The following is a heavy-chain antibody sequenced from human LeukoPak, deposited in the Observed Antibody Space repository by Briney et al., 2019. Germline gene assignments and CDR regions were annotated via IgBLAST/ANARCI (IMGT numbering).Heavy chain of an antibody. V-gene: IGHV3-13*01. CDR3: ARANNGYSGYDPSYAFDI. D-gene: IGHD5-12*01. CDR1: GFTFSSYD. Sequence: GGSLRLSCAASGFTFSSYDMHWVRQATGKRLEWVSAIGTAGDTYYPGSVKGRFTISRENAKNSLYLQMNSLRAGDTAVYYCARANNGYSGYDPSYAFDIWGQGTMVTVSS. CDR2: IGTAGDT. J-gene: IGHJ3*02.